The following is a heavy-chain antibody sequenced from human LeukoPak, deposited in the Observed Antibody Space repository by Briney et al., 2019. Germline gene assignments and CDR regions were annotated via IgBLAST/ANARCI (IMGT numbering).Heavy chain of an antibody. Sequence: SETLSLTCTVSGDSISSSSFYWGRIRQPPGKGLEWIGEINHSGSTNYNPSLKSRVTISVDTSKNQFSLKLSSVTAADTAVYYCARLAYGEGSSYYYYYYMDVWGKGTTVTISS. V-gene: IGHV4-39*07. CDR2: INHSGST. CDR1: GDSISSSSFY. J-gene: IGHJ6*03. D-gene: IGHD4-17*01. CDR3: ARLAYGEGSSYYYYYYMDV.